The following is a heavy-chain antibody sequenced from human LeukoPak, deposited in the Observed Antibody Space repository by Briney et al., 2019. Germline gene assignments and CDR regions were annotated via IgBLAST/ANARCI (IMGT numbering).Heavy chain of an antibody. CDR3: ARDKYGGNSNAFDM. V-gene: IGHV3-74*01. CDR2: IGTDGSST. CDR1: GFTFSTYW. D-gene: IGHD4-23*01. J-gene: IGHJ3*02. Sequence: GGSLRLSCAASGFTFSTYWMHWVRQVPEKGLVWVSRIGTDGSSTTYADYVKGRFTISRDDAKNTLYLQMNSLRAEDTAVYYCARDKYGGNSNAFDMWGQGTLVIVSS.